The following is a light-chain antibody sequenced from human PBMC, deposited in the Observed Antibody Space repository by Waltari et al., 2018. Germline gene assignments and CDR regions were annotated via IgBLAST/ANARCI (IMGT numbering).Light chain of an antibody. CDR1: QTIIRN. V-gene: IGKV3D-15*01. CDR3: QQYDNWPWT. Sequence: EIVMTQSPATLSLSPGESATLSCRASQTIIRNTFAWFQQKPGQPPRLLIYCTSTRAPGIPARFSGSGSGTEFSLTISSLQPEDFATYYGQQYDNWPWTFGRGTRLETK. CDR2: CTS. J-gene: IGKJ1*01.